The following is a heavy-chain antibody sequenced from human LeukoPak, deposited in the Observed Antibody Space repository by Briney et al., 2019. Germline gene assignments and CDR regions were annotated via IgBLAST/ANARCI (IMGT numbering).Heavy chain of an antibody. CDR2: IKQDGSEK. Sequence: GGSLRLSCAASGFTFSSYWMSWVRQAPGKGLEWVANIKQDGSEKYYVDSVKGRFTISRDNSKNTLYLQMNSLRAEDTAVYYCAKVASSGWYGGAFDIWGQGTMVTVSS. CDR1: GFTFSSYW. J-gene: IGHJ3*02. V-gene: IGHV3-7*01. CDR3: AKVASSGWYGGAFDI. D-gene: IGHD6-19*01.